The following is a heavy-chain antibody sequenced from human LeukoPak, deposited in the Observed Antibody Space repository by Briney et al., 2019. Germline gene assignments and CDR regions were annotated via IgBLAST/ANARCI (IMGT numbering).Heavy chain of an antibody. D-gene: IGHD3-3*01. CDR1: GGSFSGYY. CDR2: INHSGST. J-gene: IGHJ4*02. Sequence: SETLSLTCAVYGGSFSGYYWSWIRQPPGKGLEWIGEINHSGSTNYNPSLKSRVTISVDTSKNQFSLKLSSVTAADTAVYYCARGGFGIYYFDYWGQGTLVTVSS. CDR3: ARGGFGIYYFDY. V-gene: IGHV4-34*01.